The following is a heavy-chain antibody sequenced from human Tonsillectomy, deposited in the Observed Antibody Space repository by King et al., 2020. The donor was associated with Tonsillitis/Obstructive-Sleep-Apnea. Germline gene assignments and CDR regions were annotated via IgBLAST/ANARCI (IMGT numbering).Heavy chain of an antibody. V-gene: IGHV4-34*01. CDR1: GGSFSGYY. CDR2: INHSGST. D-gene: IGHD6-6*01. Sequence: VQLQQWGAGLLKPSETLSLTCAVYGGSFSGYYWSWIRQPPGKGLEWIGEINHSGSTNYNPSLKSRVTISVDTSKNQFSLKLSSVTAADTAVYYCARGGFHAARQKWFDPWGQGTLVTVSS. J-gene: IGHJ5*02. CDR3: ARGGFHAARQKWFDP.